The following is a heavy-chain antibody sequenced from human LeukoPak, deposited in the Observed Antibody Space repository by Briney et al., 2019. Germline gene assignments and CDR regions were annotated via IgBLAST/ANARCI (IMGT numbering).Heavy chain of an antibody. J-gene: IGHJ6*03. CDR1: GGSLTSSTYD. CDR2: IYHSGST. D-gene: IGHD3-10*01. V-gene: IGHV4-39*01. CDR3: ARHGVTMVRGVIFYFYYYMDV. Sequence: SETLSLTCTVSGGSLTSSTYDWGWIRQSPGTGPEWIGTIYHSGSTYYNPSLKSRVTISVDTSKNQFSLKLSSVTAADTAVYYCARHGVTMVRGVIFYFYYYMDVWGKGTTVTVSS.